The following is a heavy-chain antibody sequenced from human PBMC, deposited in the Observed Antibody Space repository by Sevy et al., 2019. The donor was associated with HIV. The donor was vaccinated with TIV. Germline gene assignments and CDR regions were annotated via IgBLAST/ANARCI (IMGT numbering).Heavy chain of an antibody. J-gene: IGHJ6*02. CDR2: DYRGGST. CDR3: ARERGDYGDYGDYYYYGMDV. D-gene: IGHD4-17*01. V-gene: IGHV3-53*01. Sequence: AGSLTLSCAASGFTVSSNYMSWVRQAPGKGLEWDSADYRGGSTYSSDSVKGRFTISRDNSKNTLYLQMNSLRAEDTAVYYCARERGDYGDYGDYYYYGMDVWGQGTTVTVSS. CDR1: GFTVSSNY.